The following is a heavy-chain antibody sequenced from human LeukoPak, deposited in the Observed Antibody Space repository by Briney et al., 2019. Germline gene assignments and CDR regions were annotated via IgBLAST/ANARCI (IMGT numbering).Heavy chain of an antibody. CDR3: AKDRGSGDDSSGPFDY. D-gene: IGHD3-22*01. V-gene: IGHV3-9*01. CDR2: ISWNSGSI. CDR1: GFTFDDYA. J-gene: IGHJ4*02. Sequence: PGGSPRLSCAASGFTFDDYAMHWVRQAPGKGLEWVSGISWNSGSIGYADSVKGRFTISRDNAKNSLYLQMNSLRAEDTALYYCAKDRGSGDDSSGPFDYWGQGTLVTVSS.